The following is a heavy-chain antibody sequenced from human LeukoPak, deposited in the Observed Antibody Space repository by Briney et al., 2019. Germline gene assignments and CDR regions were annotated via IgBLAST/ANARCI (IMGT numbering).Heavy chain of an antibody. CDR1: GGSISSYY. Sequence: SETLSLTCTVSGGSISSYYWSWIRQPSGKGLEWIGYIYYNGSTNYNPSLKSRVTISVDTSKNQFSLKLSSVTAADTAVYYCARGTWSSSIDYWGQGTLVTVSS. J-gene: IGHJ4*02. V-gene: IGHV4-59*08. CDR3: ARGTWSSSIDY. D-gene: IGHD6-6*01. CDR2: IYYNGST.